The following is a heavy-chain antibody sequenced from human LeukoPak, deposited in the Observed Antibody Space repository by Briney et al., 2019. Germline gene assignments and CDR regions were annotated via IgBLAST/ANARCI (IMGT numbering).Heavy chain of an antibody. CDR2: IYHSGST. CDR1: GGSISSGGYS. Sequence: SQTLSLTCAVSGGSISSGGYSWSWIRQPPGKGLEWIGYIYHSGSTYYNPSLKSRVTISVDRSKNQFSLKLSSVTAADTAVYYCARAYTGLGATHAFDIWGQGTMVTVSS. D-gene: IGHD3-16*01. V-gene: IGHV4-30-2*01. CDR3: ARAYTGLGATHAFDI. J-gene: IGHJ3*02.